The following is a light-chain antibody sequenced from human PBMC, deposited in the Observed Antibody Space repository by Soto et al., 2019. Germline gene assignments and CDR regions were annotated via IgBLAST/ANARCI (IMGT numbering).Light chain of an antibody. Sequence: QAVVTQPPSASGTPGQRVTISCSGSSSNIGTNFVYWYQQLPGTAPKLLIFSNAKRPSGVPDRFSGSRSGTSASLAISGLRSEDEADYYCAAWDDSLSGWVFGGGTKLTVL. V-gene: IGLV1-47*02. CDR1: SSNIGTNF. CDR3: AAWDDSLSGWV. J-gene: IGLJ3*02. CDR2: SNA.